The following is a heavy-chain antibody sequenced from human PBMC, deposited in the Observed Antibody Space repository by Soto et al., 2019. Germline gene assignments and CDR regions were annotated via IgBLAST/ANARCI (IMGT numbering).Heavy chain of an antibody. Sequence: SVKVSCKASGGTFSSYAISWVRQAPGQGLEWMGGIIPIFGTANYAQKFQGRVTITADKSTSTAYMELSSLRSEDTAVYYCARDCSSTSCYGYGMDVWGQGTTVTVSS. CDR2: IIPIFGTA. J-gene: IGHJ6*02. V-gene: IGHV1-69*06. CDR1: GGTFSSYA. D-gene: IGHD2-2*01. CDR3: ARDCSSTSCYGYGMDV.